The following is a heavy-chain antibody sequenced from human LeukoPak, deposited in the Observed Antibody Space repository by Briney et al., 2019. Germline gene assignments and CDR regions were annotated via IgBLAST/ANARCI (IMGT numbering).Heavy chain of an antibody. D-gene: IGHD3-22*01. CDR2: FDPEDGET. Sequence: ASVKVSCKVSGYTLTELSMHWVRQAPGKGLEWMGGFDPEDGETIYAQKFQGRVTMTEDTSTDTAYMELSSLRSEDTAVYYCATVGYYDNSGYSEPFDYWGQGTLVTVSS. CDR1: GYTLTELS. V-gene: IGHV1-24*01. J-gene: IGHJ4*02. CDR3: ATVGYYDNSGYSEPFDY.